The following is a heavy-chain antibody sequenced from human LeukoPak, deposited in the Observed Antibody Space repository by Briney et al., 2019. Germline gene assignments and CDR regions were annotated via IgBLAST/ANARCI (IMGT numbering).Heavy chain of an antibody. V-gene: IGHV3-53*01. D-gene: IGHD5-12*01. CDR1: GFIVSNNY. Sequence: GGSLRLSCAASGFIVSNNYMNWVRQAPGKGLEWVSVIHSDGNTYYADSVKGRFTISRDNAKNSLYLQMNSLRDEDTAVYYCARVAGYAAHFDYWGQGTLVTVSS. J-gene: IGHJ4*02. CDR3: ARVAGYAAHFDY. CDR2: IHSDGNT.